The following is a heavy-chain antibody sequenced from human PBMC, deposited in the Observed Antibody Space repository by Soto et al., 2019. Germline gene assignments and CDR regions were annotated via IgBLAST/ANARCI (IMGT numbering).Heavy chain of an antibody. J-gene: IGHJ4*01. CDR2: ISYDGSNK. CDR1: GFRFSNHA. D-gene: IGHD6-6*01. V-gene: IGHV3-30-3*01. Sequence: QVQLVESGGGVVQPGRSLRLSCGASGFRFSNHAMYWVRQAPGKGLEWVAVISYDGSNKYYADSVKGRFTISRDNSKNTLYLQMDSLRGEDTAVYYCAREEYSECYFDYWGQGTLVTVSS. CDR3: AREEYSECYFDY.